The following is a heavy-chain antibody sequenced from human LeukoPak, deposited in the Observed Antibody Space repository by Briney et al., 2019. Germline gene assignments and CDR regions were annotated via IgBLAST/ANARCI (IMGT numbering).Heavy chain of an antibody. D-gene: IGHD4-11*01. V-gene: IGHV4-34*01. CDR2: INHSGST. CDR1: GGSFSGYY. Sequence: PSETLSLTCAVYGGSFSGYYWSWIRQPPGKGLEWIGEINHSGSTNYNPSLKSRVTISVDTSKNQFSLKLSSVTAADTAVYYCARAPLQLTDYFDYWGQGTLVTVSS. CDR3: ARAPLQLTDYFDY. J-gene: IGHJ4*02.